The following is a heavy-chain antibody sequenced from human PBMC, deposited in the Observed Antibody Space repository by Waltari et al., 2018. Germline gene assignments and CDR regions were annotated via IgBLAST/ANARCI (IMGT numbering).Heavy chain of an antibody. CDR3: ARDGRITGTTGDY. CDR1: GFTFSRYS. CDR2: ISSSSSYI. J-gene: IGHJ4*02. V-gene: IGHV3-21*01. D-gene: IGHD1-7*01. Sequence: EVQLVESGGGLVKPGGSLRLSCEASGFTFSRYSMNWARQAPGKGLEWVSSISSSSSYIYYADSVKGRFTISRDNAKNSLYLQMNSLRAEDTAVYYCARDGRITGTTGDYWGQGTLVTVSS.